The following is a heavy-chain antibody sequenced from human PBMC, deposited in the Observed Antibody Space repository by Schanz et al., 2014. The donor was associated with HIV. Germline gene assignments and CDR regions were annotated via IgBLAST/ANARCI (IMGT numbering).Heavy chain of an antibody. CDR3: AKDRNYYESKYRGKGNYYYYYGMDV. CDR2: TSYDGTKK. CDR1: GFNFNNYA. V-gene: IGHV3-30*18. D-gene: IGHD3-22*01. J-gene: IGHJ6*02. Sequence: EHLLESGGDLIQPGGSLRLSCAASGFNFNNYAMTWVRQAPGKGLEWVAVTSYDGTKKHYADSVKGRFTISRDNSKNSLSLLIKSLRAEDAAVYYCAKDRNYYESKYRGKGNYYYYYGMDVWGQGTTVTVSS.